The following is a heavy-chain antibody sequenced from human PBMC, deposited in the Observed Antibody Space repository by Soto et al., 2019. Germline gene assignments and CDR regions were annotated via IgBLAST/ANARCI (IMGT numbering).Heavy chain of an antibody. J-gene: IGHJ1*01. D-gene: IGHD3-22*01. V-gene: IGHV4-4*02. CDR1: GGSISSSNW. Sequence: SETLSLTCAVSGGSISSSNWWSWVRQPPGKGLEWIGEIYHSGSTNYNPSLKSRVTISVDKSKNQFSLKLSSVTAADTAVYYCAGEGYYDSSGYYSPTPRYFQHWGQGTLVTVSS. CDR2: IYHSGST. CDR3: AGEGYYDSSGYYSPTPRYFQH.